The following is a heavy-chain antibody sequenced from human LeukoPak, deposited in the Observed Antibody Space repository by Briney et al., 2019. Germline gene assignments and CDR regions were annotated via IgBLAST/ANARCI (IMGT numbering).Heavy chain of an antibody. D-gene: IGHD3-10*01. CDR1: GGSISSGGYY. J-gene: IGHJ5*02. Sequence: SQTLSLTCTVSGGSISSGGYYWSWIRQHPGKGLEWIGYIYYSGSTYYNPSLKSRVTISVDTPKNQFSLKLSSVTAADTAVYYCARGRDYYGSGSYPSNWFDPWGQGTLVTVSS. CDR2: IYYSGST. V-gene: IGHV4-31*03. CDR3: ARGRDYYGSGSYPSNWFDP.